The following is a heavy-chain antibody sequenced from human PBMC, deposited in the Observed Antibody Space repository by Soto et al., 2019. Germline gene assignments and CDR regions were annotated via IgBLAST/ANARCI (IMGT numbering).Heavy chain of an antibody. J-gene: IGHJ6*02. CDR1: GGTFSSSA. V-gene: IGHV1-69*13. D-gene: IGHD6-6*01. CDR2: IIPIFGTA. CDR3: ARSDNSSSPPLYYYYYGMDV. Sequence: SVKVSCRAYGGTFSSSAIRRARQSSGQRIDRMGGIIPIFGTANCAQKFQGRVTTTADEYTSTAYMELSSLRSEDTAVYYCARSDNSSSPPLYYYYYGMDVWGQGITVTVSS.